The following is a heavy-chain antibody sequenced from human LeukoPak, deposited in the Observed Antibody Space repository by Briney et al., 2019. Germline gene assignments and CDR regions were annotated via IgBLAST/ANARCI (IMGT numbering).Heavy chain of an antibody. CDR3: ARGDNWNSYYYYYMDV. CDR1: GFTFSGYS. Sequence: GGSLRLSCEASGFTFSGYSMNWFRQAPGKGLEWVSYISSSSSSIYYADSVKGRFTISRDDAKNSLYLQMNSLRAEDTAVYYCARGDNWNSYYYYYMDVWGKGTTVTVSS. V-gene: IGHV3-48*04. D-gene: IGHD1-7*01. J-gene: IGHJ6*03. CDR2: ISSSSSSI.